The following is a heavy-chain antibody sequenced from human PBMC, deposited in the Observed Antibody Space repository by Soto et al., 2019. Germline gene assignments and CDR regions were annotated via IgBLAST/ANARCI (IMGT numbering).Heavy chain of an antibody. CDR2: INAGNGNT. CDR1: GYTFTSYA. CDR3: ATSKGGVSNGPTTY. J-gene: IGHJ4*02. V-gene: IGHV1-3*01. Sequence: ASVKVSCKASGYTFTSYAMNWVRQAPGQRLEWMGWINAGNGNTKYSQKFQGRVAITRDTSASTAYMELSSLRVEDTAVYYCATSKGGVSNGPTTYWGQGTLVTVSS. D-gene: IGHD1-26*01.